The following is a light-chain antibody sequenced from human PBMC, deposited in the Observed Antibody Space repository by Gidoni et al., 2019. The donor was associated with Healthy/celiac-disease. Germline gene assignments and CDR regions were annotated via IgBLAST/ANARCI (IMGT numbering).Light chain of an antibody. J-gene: IGKJ4*01. CDR1: QSVSSN. Sequence: EIVMTQSPATLSVSPGERATLSCRASQSVSSNLAWYQQKPGQAPRLLIYGASTRATGIPARFIGSGSGTEFTLTISSLQSEDFAVYYCQQYNNWPPLTFXGXTKVEIK. V-gene: IGKV3-15*01. CDR3: QQYNNWPPLT. CDR2: GAS.